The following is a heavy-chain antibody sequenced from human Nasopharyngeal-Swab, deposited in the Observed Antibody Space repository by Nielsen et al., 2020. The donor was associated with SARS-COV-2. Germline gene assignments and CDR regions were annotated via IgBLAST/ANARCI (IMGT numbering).Heavy chain of an antibody. CDR2: ISWNSGSI. V-gene: IGHV3-9*01. Sequence: SLKISCAASGFTFDDYAMHWVRQAPGKGLEWVSGISWNSGSICYADSVKGRFTISRDNAKNSLYLQMNSLRAEDTALYYCATADYYYYGMDVWGQGTTVTVSS. J-gene: IGHJ6*02. CDR3: ATADYYYYGMDV. CDR1: GFTFDDYA.